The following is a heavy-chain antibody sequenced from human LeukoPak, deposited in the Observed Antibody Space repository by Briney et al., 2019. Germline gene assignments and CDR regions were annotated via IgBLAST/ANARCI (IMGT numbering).Heavy chain of an antibody. CDR1: GFTFSSYA. Sequence: GGSLRLSCAASGFTFSSYAMSWVRQAPGKGQEWVSAISGSGGSMYYADSVKGRFTISRDNSKNTLYLQMNSLRAEDTAVYYCAKNSFYDFWSGYHFDYWGQGTLVTVSS. CDR2: ISGSGGSM. CDR3: AKNSFYDFWSGYHFDY. J-gene: IGHJ4*02. D-gene: IGHD3-3*01. V-gene: IGHV3-23*01.